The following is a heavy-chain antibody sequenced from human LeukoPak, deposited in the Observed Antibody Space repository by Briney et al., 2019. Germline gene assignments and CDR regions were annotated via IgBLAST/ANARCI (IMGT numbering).Heavy chain of an antibody. J-gene: IGHJ4*02. CDR2: IIPIFGTA. CDR3: ASYCSGGSCYHTDY. D-gene: IGHD2-15*01. Sequence: ASVRVSCKASGVTFSSYAISWVRQAPGQGLEWMGRIIPIFGTANYAQKFQGRVTITTDESTSTAYMELSSLRSEDTAVYYCASYCSGGSCYHTDYWGQGTLVTVSS. V-gene: IGHV1-69*05. CDR1: GVTFSSYA.